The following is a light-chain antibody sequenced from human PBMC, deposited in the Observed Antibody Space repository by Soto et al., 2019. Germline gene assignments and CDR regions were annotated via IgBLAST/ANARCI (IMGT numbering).Light chain of an antibody. V-gene: IGLV2-14*01. Sequence: QSALTQPASVSGSPGQSITISCTGTSSDVGGYNYVSWYQQHPGKAPKLIIYEVTHRPSGVSSRFSATRSGNTASLTISGLQADAEDDYYCTSYTSNKGFVFGAGTKLTVL. J-gene: IGLJ1*01. CDR1: SSDVGGYNY. CDR3: TSYTSNKGFV. CDR2: EVT.